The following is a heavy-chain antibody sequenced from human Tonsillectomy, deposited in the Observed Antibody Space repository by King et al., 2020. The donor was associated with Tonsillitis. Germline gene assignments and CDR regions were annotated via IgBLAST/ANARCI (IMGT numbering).Heavy chain of an antibody. CDR1: GFIFSDYS. J-gene: IGHJ5*02. D-gene: IGHD5-12*01. V-gene: IGHV3-48*04. CDR3: ARDAIEALTLEPRLGLGVSHFDP. CDR2: ISSSAYIK. Sequence: VQLVESGGGLVQPGGSLRLSCAASGFIFSDYSMNWVRQAPGKGLEWISYISSSAYIKYYADSVKGRLTISRDNAKNSLYLEMNSLRAEDTAVYYCARDAIEALTLEPRLGLGVSHFDPWGQGTLVTVAA.